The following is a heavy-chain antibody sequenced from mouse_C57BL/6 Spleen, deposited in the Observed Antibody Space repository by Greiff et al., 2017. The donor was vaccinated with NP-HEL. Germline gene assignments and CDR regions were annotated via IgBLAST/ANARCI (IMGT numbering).Heavy chain of an antibody. J-gene: IGHJ4*01. D-gene: IGHD1-1*01. CDR2: IWRGGST. Sequence: VKLVESGPGLVQPSQSLSITCTVSGFSLTSYGVHWVRQSPGKGLEWLGVIWRGGSTDYNAAFMSRLSITKDNSKSQVFFKMNSLQADDTAIYYCAKNGATVVAKGYAMDYWGQGTSVTVSS. CDR3: AKNGATVVAKGYAMDY. CDR1: GFSLTSYG. V-gene: IGHV2-5*01.